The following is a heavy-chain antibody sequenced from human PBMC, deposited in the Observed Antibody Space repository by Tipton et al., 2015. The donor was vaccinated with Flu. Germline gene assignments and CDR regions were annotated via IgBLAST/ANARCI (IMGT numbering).Heavy chain of an antibody. CDR2: IYSGGST. CDR1: GFSVSSNY. V-gene: IGHV3-53*01. CDR3: ARDFYASGSHDY. Sequence: VQLVQSGGGLIQRGGSLRLSCGVSGFSVSSNYMTWVRQAPGKGLEWVSVIYSGGSTYSADSVKGRFTISRDNSKNTLYLQMNSLRAEDTAVYYCARDFYASGSHDYWGQGTLVTVSS. J-gene: IGHJ4*02. D-gene: IGHD3-10*01.